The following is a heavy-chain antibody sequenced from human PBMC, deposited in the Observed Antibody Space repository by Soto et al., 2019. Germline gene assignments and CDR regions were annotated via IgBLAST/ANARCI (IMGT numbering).Heavy chain of an antibody. CDR1: GYTFSDYY. CDR2: INPNSGGT. V-gene: IGHV1-2*02. J-gene: IGHJ6*02. CDR3: AKDPNYYDFWAGSYYYHGMDV. Sequence: GASVKVSCKASGYTFSDYYIHWVRQAPGQGLEWMGWINPNSGGTKYAPKFQGGVTMTRDTSITTAYMELSSLRSEDTAVYSCAKDPNYYDFWAGSYYYHGMDVWGQGTTVTVSS. D-gene: IGHD3-3*01.